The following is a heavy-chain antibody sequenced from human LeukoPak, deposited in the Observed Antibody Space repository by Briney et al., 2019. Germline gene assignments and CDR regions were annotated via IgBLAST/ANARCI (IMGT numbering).Heavy chain of an antibody. CDR1: GFNFNRSD. D-gene: IGHD6-19*01. J-gene: IGHJ4*02. CDR2: ITGRSDKT. CDR3: AKGGWLDD. Sequence: GGSLRLSCAASGFNFNRSDMAWARQAPGKGPAWASTITGRSDKTYYTDSVKGRFVTSRDNSKDTLSLQMNSLRAEDTALYYCAKGGWLDDLGQGALVTVSS. V-gene: IGHV3-23*01.